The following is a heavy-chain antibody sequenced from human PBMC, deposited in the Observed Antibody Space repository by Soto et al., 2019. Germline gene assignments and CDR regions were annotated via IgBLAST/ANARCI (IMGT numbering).Heavy chain of an antibody. V-gene: IGHV4-30-4*01. D-gene: IGHD3-3*01. CDR3: ASFGVASMNWFDP. CDR1: GGSISSGDYY. CDR2: IYYSGNT. Sequence: SETLSLTCTVSGGSISSGDYYWSWIRQPPGKGLEWIGNIYYSGNTYYNPSLKSRVTISLDTSKNQFSLKLTSVTAADTAVYYCASFGVASMNWFDPWGQGTLVTVSS. J-gene: IGHJ5*02.